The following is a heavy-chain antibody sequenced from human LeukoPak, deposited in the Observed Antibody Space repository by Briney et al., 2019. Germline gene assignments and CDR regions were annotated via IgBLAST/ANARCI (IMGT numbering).Heavy chain of an antibody. D-gene: IGHD1-26*01. CDR2: ISSSGSTI. CDR1: GFTFSDYY. V-gene: IGHV3-11*04. Sequence: GGSLRLSCAASGFTFSDYYMSWIRQAPGKGLEWDSYISSSGSTIYYADSVKGRFTISRDNAKNSLYLQMNSLGAEDTAVYYCASPSGSYSGEYFQHWGPGTLVTVSS. CDR3: ASPSGSYSGEYFQH. J-gene: IGHJ1*01.